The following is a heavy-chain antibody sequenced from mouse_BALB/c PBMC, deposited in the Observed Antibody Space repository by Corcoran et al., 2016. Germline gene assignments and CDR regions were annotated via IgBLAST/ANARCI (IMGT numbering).Heavy chain of an antibody. J-gene: IGHJ3*01. CDR3: ARRTSYGDSFAY. V-gene: IGHV8-8*01. CDR1: GFSLSTSGMG. Sequence: QVTLKESGPGILKPSQTLSLTCSFSGFSLSTSGMGVGWIRQPSGKGLEWLAHLWWDDDKSYNPSLESQLTISKDTSRNQVFLNITNVDTADTATYYWARRTSYGDSFAYWGQGTLVTVSA. CDR2: LWWDDDK. D-gene: IGHD2-13*01.